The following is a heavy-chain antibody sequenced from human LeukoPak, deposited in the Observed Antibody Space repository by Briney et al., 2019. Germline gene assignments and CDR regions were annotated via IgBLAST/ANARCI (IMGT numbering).Heavy chain of an antibody. CDR1: GGSISSYY. D-gene: IGHD3-16*01. CDR2: IYYSGST. V-gene: IGHV4-59*12. J-gene: IGHJ4*02. CDR3: ARGTYAGTGFFHY. Sequence: PSETLSLTCTVSGGSISSYYWSWIRQPPGKGLEWIGYIYYSGSTNYNPSLKSRVTISVDTSKNQFSLKLSSVTAADTAVYYCARGTYAGTGFFHYWGQGTLVTVSS.